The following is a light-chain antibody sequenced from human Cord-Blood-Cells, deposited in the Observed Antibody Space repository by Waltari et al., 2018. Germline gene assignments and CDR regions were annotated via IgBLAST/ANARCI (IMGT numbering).Light chain of an antibody. Sequence: DIQMTQSPSSLSPSVVDRVTITCRASQSISSYLNWYQQKPGKAPKLLIYAASSLQSGVPSRFSGSGSGTDFTLTISSLQPEDFATYYCQQSYSTPPTFGQGTKLEIK. CDR3: QQSYSTPPT. CDR2: AAS. J-gene: IGKJ2*01. CDR1: QSISSY. V-gene: IGKV1-39*01.